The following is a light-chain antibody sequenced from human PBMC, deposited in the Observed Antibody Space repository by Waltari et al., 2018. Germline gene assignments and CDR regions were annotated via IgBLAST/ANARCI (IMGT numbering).Light chain of an antibody. Sequence: ETVMTQSPATLSVSPGERATLSCRASQSVSSGLAWYQPKPGQAPRLLIYGASTRATGIPARFSGSGSGTEFTLTISSLQSEDFAVYYCQQYNNWPGTFGQGTKVEIK. V-gene: IGKV3-15*01. J-gene: IGKJ1*01. CDR1: QSVSSG. CDR2: GAS. CDR3: QQYNNWPGT.